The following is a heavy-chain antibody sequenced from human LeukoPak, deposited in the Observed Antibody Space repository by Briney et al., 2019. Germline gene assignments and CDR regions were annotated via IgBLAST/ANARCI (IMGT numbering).Heavy chain of an antibody. CDR1: GFTFSSYS. V-gene: IGHV3-21*01. Sequence: GGSLRLSCAASGFTFSSYSMNWVRQAPGKGLEWVSSISSSSSYIYYADSVKGRFTISRDNAKNSLYLQMNSLRAEDTAVYYCARTGWPAAYYFDYRGQGTLVTVSS. CDR2: ISSSSSYI. CDR3: ARTGWPAAYYFDY. D-gene: IGHD6-19*01. J-gene: IGHJ4*02.